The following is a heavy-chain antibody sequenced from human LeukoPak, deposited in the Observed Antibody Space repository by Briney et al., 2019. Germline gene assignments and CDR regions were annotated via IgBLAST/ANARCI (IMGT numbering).Heavy chain of an antibody. V-gene: IGHV3-23*01. J-gene: IGHJ4*02. D-gene: IGHD6-19*01. CDR1: GFTFSSYA. CDR3: AKGGMAQWLVLDFWHY. CDR2: ISGSGGST. Sequence: GGSLRLSCAASGFTFSSYAMSWVRQAPGKGLEWVSAISGSGGSTYYADSVKGRFTISRDNSKNTLYLQKNSLRAEDTAVYYCAKGGMAQWLVLDFWHYWGQGTLVTVSS.